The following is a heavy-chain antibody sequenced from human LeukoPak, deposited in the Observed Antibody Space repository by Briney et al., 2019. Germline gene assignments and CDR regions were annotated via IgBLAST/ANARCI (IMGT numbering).Heavy chain of an antibody. CDR3: AKERDTDVVTAFDI. CDR1: GFIFSRNW. V-gene: IGHV3-7*01. Sequence: GGSLRLSCAASGFIFSRNWMSWVRQAPGKGLEWVANIKQDGSEKYYVDSVKGRFTISRDNAKNSLYLQMNSLRAEDTAIYYCAKERDTDVVTAFDIWGQGTMVTISS. J-gene: IGHJ3*02. CDR2: IKQDGSEK. D-gene: IGHD4-23*01.